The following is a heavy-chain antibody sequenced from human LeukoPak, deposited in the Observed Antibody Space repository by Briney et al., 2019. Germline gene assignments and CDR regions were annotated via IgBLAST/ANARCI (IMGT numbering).Heavy chain of an antibody. D-gene: IGHD6-19*01. CDR3: ARDRSGLTGY. CDR2: INPNSGGT. Sequence: GASVKVFCKAPGYTFTGYYMHWVRQAPGQGLEWMGRINPNSGGTNYAQKFQGRVTMTRDTSISTAYMELSRLRSDDTAVYYCARDRSGLTGYWGQGTLVTVSS. CDR1: GYTFTGYY. J-gene: IGHJ4*02. V-gene: IGHV1-2*06.